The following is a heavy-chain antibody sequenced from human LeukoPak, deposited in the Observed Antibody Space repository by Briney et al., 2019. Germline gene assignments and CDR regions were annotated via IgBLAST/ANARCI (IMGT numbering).Heavy chain of an antibody. CDR1: GFTFSSYA. Sequence: GGSLRLSCAASGFTFSSYAMHWVRQAPGKGLEWVALISYDGSNKYYADSVKGRFTISRDNSKNTLYLQMNSLRVEDTAVYYCARGLFLSGYLDAFDIWGQGTVVTVSS. CDR3: ARGLFLSGYLDAFDI. V-gene: IGHV3-30*14. J-gene: IGHJ3*02. D-gene: IGHD3-22*01. CDR2: ISYDGSNK.